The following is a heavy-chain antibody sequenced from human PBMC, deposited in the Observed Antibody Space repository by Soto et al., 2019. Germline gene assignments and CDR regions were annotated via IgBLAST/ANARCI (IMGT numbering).Heavy chain of an antibody. CDR1: GFTFSTYS. CDR2: ISSNGKVT. D-gene: IGHD2-21*01. V-gene: IGHV3-30*04. J-gene: IGHJ4*02. Sequence: QVQLMESGGGVVRPGGSLRLSYATSGFTFSTYSMHWFRQTPDKGLEWVAVISSNGKVTFYADSVRGRFTISRDNSENTVYLQMNSLRGEDAAVYFCAREVVTRKWYFDHWGQGIVVTVSA. CDR3: AREVVTRKWYFDH.